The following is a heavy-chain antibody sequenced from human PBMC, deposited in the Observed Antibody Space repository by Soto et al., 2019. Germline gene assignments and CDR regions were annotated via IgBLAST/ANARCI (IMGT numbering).Heavy chain of an antibody. CDR2: ISPGDCQT. Sequence: GESLKISCKCPGYSFTSCWFRWVRQMHRKGLECIGIISPGDCQTTFRPAFPGKLTISAQKSITAAYLQLSSLEAPDTAMYYCARYSEDTVSSDFWGQGTLVTVSS. J-gene: IGHJ4*02. CDR1: GYSFTSCW. V-gene: IGHV5-51*01. CDR3: ARYSEDTVSSDF. D-gene: IGHD6-6*01.